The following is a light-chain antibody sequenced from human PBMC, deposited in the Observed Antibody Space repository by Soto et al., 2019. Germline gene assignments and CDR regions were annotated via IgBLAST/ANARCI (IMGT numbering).Light chain of an antibody. CDR2: GAS. CDR1: QSVSSNY. Sequence: DIVLTHSPGTLYFSPLYVATLSCSASQSVSSNYLGWYQQKPGQAPNLLIYGASSRATGIPDRFSGSGSGTDFTLTIRRLEPEDFAVYYCKQYGSSVNFGGGTKVDIK. CDR3: KQYGSSVN. V-gene: IGKV3-20*01. J-gene: IGKJ4*01.